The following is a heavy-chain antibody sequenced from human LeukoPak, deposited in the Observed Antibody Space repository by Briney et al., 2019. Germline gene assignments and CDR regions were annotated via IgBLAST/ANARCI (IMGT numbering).Heavy chain of an antibody. J-gene: IGHJ4*02. D-gene: IGHD6-19*01. CDR1: GFTFSSYS. Sequence: GGSLRLSCAASGFTFSSYSMNWVRQAPGKGLEWVSSISSSSSYIYYADSVKGRFTISRDNAKNPLYLQMNSLRAEDTAVYYCARGDVAVAGLGGDSWGQGTPVTVSS. CDR2: ISSSSSYI. V-gene: IGHV3-21*01. CDR3: ARGDVAVAGLGGDS.